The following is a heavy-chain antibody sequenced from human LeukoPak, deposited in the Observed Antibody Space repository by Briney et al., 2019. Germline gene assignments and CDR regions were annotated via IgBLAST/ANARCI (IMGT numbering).Heavy chain of an antibody. V-gene: IGHV1-69*04. CDR3: ARVRGVATISSGNAFDI. D-gene: IGHD5-12*01. Sequence: ASVKVSCKASGGTFSSYAISWVRQAPGQGLEWMGMIIPILGIANYAQKFQGRVTITADKSTSTAYMELSSLRSEDTAVYYCARVRGVATISSGNAFDIWGQGTMVTVSS. CDR1: GGTFSSYA. CDR2: IIPILGIA. J-gene: IGHJ3*02.